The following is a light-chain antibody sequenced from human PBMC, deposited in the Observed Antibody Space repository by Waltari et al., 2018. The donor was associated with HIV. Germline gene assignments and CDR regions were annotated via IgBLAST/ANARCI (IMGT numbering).Light chain of an antibody. Sequence: DIQMTQSPSTLSASVGDRVTITCRASPNISSWLAWYQQKPGKAPKLLIYKASTLESGVPSRFSGSGSGTEFTLTISSLQPDDFATYYCQQYNSYWTFGQGTKVEIK. J-gene: IGKJ1*01. V-gene: IGKV1-5*03. CDR2: KAS. CDR3: QQYNSYWT. CDR1: PNISSW.